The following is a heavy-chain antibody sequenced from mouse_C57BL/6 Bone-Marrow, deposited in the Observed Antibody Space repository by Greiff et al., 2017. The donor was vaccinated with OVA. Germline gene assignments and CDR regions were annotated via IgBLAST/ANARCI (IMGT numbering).Heavy chain of an antibody. CDR2: INPNNGGT. Sequence: EVQLVESGPELVKPGASVKIPCKASGYTFTDYNMDWVKQSHGKSLEWIGDINPNNGGTNYNQKFKGKATLTADKSSSTAYMELRSLTAEDTAGYYCARRVRWCYAVGGRGTGVTVTS. J-gene: IGHJ1*03. CDR1: GYTFTDYN. CDR3: ARRVRWCYAV. D-gene: IGHD2-14*01. V-gene: IGHV1-18*01.